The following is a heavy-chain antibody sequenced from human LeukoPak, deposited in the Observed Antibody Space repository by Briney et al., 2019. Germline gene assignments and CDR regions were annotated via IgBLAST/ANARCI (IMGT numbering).Heavy chain of an antibody. J-gene: IGHJ5*02. Sequence: SETLSLTCSVSGGSISRYYWSWIRQPPGKGLEWIGYIYYSGSTNYNPSLKSRVTISVDTSENQFSPKLSSVTAADTAVYYCARGRYYGSGSYYNWFDLWGQGTLVTVSS. CDR1: GGSISRYY. D-gene: IGHD3-10*01. CDR3: ARGRYYGSGSYYNWFDL. V-gene: IGHV4-59*01. CDR2: IYYSGST.